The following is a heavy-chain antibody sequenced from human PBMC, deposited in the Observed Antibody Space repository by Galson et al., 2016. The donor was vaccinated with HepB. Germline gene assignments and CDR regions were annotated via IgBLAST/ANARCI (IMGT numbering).Heavy chain of an antibody. Sequence: SVKVSCKASGGTFNNYGISWVRQAPGQGLEWMGGITPIFGTANYTQRFQGRVTITADESTSTVYMELSRLSSEDTAVCFCASNPYYYDYMDVWGKGTTVTVSS. CDR3: ASNPYYYDYMDV. CDR1: GGTFNNYG. CDR2: ITPIFGTA. V-gene: IGHV1-69*13. J-gene: IGHJ6*03.